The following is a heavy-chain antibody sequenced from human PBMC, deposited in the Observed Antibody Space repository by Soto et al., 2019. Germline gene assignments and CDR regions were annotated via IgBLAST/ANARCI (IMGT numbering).Heavy chain of an antibody. V-gene: IGHV2-5*01. CDR3: AHRGGAAVGLYYFDY. Sequence: SGPTLVNPTQTLTLTCTFSGFLLSTTGVGVSWIRQPPGKALEWLALTYWHDDKRYSPSLKSRLTITKDTSKNQVVLTMTNMDPVDTATYYCAHRGGAAVGLYYFDYWGQGALVTVSS. CDR1: GFLLSTTGVG. D-gene: IGHD6-13*01. CDR2: TYWHDDK. J-gene: IGHJ4*02.